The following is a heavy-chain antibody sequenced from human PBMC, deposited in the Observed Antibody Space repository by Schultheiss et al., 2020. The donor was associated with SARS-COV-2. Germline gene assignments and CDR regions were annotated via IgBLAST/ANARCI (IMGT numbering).Heavy chain of an antibody. V-gene: IGHV3-30*02. CDR3: AKDMGGGSSGIDY. J-gene: IGHJ4*02. CDR1: GFTFSSYG. CDR2: IWYDGSTE. D-gene: IGHD2-15*01. Sequence: GGSLRLSCAASGFTFSSYGMHWVRQAPGKGLEWVAVIWYDGSTEYYADSVKGRFTISRDNSKNTLYLQMNSLRAEDTALYYCAKDMGGGSSGIDYWGQGTLVTVSS.